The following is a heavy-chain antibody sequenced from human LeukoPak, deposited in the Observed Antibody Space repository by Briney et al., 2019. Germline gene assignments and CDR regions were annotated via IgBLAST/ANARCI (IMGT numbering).Heavy chain of an antibody. CDR1: GFTFSSYA. CDR3: AKGTRSSFRGYFEY. V-gene: IGHV3-23*01. CDR2: ISGSGGST. D-gene: IGHD2-2*01. Sequence: GGSLRLSCAASGFTFSSYAMSWVRQAPGKGLEWVSAISGSGGSTYYADSVKGRFTISRDNSKNTLYLQMNSLRADDTALYYCAKGTRSSFRGYFEYWGQGTLVTVSP. J-gene: IGHJ4*02.